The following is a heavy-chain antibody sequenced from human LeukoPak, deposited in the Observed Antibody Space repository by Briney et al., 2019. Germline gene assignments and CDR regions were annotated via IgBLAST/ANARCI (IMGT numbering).Heavy chain of an antibody. Sequence: GGSLRLSCAASGFTFSSYAMSWVRQAPGKGLEWVSAISGSGGSTYYADSVKGRFTISRDNSKNTLYLQMNSLRAEDTALYYCAKVRQRVPAALIDYWGQGTLVTVSS. CDR1: GFTFSSYA. D-gene: IGHD2-2*01. V-gene: IGHV3-23*01. J-gene: IGHJ4*02. CDR2: ISGSGGST. CDR3: AKVRQRVPAALIDY.